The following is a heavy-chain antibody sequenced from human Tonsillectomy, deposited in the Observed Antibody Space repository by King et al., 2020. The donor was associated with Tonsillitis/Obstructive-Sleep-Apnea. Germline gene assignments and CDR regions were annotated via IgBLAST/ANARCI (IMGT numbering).Heavy chain of an antibody. V-gene: IGHV3-11*01. CDR3: ARDGEAGEGWFDP. D-gene: IGHD3-10*01. CDR1: GFTFSDYY. CDR2: ISSSGTTI. J-gene: IGHJ5*02. Sequence: VQLVESGGGLVKPGGSLRLSCAASGFTFSDYYMNWIRQAPGKGLEWVSYISSSGTTIYYADSVKGRFTISRDNAKSSLFLQMNNLRADDTAVYYCARDGEAGEGWFDPWGQGTLVTVSS.